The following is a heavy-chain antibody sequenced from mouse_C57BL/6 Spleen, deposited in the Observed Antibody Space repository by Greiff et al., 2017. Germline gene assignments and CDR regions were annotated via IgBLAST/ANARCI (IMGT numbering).Heavy chain of an antibody. D-gene: IGHD1-1*01. CDR2: IYPGSGST. Sequence: QVQLQQSGAELVKPGASVKMSCKASGYTFTSYWITWVKQRPGQGLEWIGDIYPGSGSTNYNEKFKSKATLTVDTSSSTAYMQLSSLTSEDSAVYYCARHYYGSCDDDYWGQGTTLTVSS. CDR3: ARHYYGSCDDDY. V-gene: IGHV1-55*01. J-gene: IGHJ2*01. CDR1: GYTFTSYW.